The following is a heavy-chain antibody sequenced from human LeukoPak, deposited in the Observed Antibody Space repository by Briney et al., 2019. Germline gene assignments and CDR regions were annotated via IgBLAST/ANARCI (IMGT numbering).Heavy chain of an antibody. CDR3: AKRALDIVVVPAAPYYFDY. V-gene: IGHV3-23*01. CDR2: ISGSGGST. Sequence: GGSLRLSCAASGFTFSSYAMSWVRQAPGKGLEWVSAISGSGGSTYYADSVKGRFTISRDNSKNTLYLRMNSLRAEDTAVYYCAKRALDIVVVPAAPYYFDYWGQGTLVTVSS. J-gene: IGHJ4*02. D-gene: IGHD2-2*01. CDR1: GFTFSSYA.